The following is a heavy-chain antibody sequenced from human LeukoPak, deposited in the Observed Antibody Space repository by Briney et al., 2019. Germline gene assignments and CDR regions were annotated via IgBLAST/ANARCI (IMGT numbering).Heavy chain of an antibody. D-gene: IGHD5-18*01. J-gene: IGHJ4*02. CDR3: AGEGYSYGYFYLDY. Sequence: GGSLRLSCAASGFTVSSNYMSWVRQAPGKGLEWVSVIYSGGSTYYADSVKGRFTISRDNSKNTLYLQMNSLRAEDTAVYYCAGEGYSYGYFYLDYWGQGTLVTVSS. CDR1: GFTVSSNY. CDR2: IYSGGST. V-gene: IGHV3-53*01.